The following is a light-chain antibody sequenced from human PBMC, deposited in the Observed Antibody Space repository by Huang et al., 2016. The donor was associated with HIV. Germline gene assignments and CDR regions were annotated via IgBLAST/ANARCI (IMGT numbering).Light chain of an antibody. CDR3: QQYGSSPRT. CDR2: GAS. Sequence: EIVLTQSPGTLSLSPGERVTLSCRASQNVNNNYLAWYQQEPGQAPRLLCYGASSRATGIPDRFNGSGSGTDFTLTISRLEPEDFAVYYCQQYGSSPRTFGQGTKVEIK. CDR1: QNVNNNY. V-gene: IGKV3-20*01. J-gene: IGKJ1*01.